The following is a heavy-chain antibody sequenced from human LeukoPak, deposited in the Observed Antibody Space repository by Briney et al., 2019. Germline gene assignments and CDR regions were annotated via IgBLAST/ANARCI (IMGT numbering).Heavy chain of an antibody. CDR2: INNDGSSA. CDR3: ARAALDAFDI. J-gene: IGHJ3*02. V-gene: IGHV3-74*01. Sequence: PGGSLRLSCAASGFTFSSSAMSWVRQVPGKGLVWVSRINNDGSSASYVDSVKGRFTISRDNAKNTLFLQMNSMRAEDTAVYYCARAALDAFDIWGQGTMVTVSS. CDR1: GFTFSSSA.